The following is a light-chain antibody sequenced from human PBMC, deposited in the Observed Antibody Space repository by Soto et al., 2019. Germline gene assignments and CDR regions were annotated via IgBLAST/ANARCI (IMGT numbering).Light chain of an antibody. Sequence: SYELTQPSSVSVSPGQTVRITCSGDVLAKKYARWFQQKPGQAPVLVIYTDSERPSGIPERFSGSSSGTTVTLTISGAQVEDEADYYCYSAADNNLGVFGGGTKLTVL. V-gene: IGLV3-27*01. CDR2: TDS. CDR1: VLAKKY. J-gene: IGLJ3*02. CDR3: YSAADNNLGV.